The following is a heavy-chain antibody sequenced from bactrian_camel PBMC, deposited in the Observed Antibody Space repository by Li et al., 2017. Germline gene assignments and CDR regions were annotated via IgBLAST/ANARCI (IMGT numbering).Heavy chain of an antibody. CDR2: IVSDGST. V-gene: IGHV3S53*01. Sequence: HVQLVESGGGSVQAGGSLRLSCAASGYDYSNYCMGWFRQAPGKEREGVAGIVSDGSTTYADAVKGRFTISKDNAKNTLYLEMNSVKPEDTAMYYCAALKIWVRGRCLEMLTLDSAYWGQGTQVT. J-gene: IGHJ6*01. CDR3: AALKIWVRGRCLEMLTLDSAY. CDR1: GYDYSNYC. D-gene: IGHD1*01.